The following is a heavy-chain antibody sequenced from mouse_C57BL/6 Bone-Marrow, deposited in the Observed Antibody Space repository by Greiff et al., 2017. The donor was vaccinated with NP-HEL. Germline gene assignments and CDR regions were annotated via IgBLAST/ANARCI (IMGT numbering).Heavy chain of an antibody. Sequence: VQLKQPGAELVGPGSSVKLSFKASCYTFTRYWVPWVEQRPIQSLEWIGNIDPSDSETHYNQRFKDKATLTVDKSSSTAYMQLSSLTSEDSAVYYCARHPYAMDYWGQGTSVTVSS. CDR3: ARHPYAMDY. CDR1: CYTFTRYW. CDR2: IDPSDSET. V-gene: IGHV1-52*01. J-gene: IGHJ4*01.